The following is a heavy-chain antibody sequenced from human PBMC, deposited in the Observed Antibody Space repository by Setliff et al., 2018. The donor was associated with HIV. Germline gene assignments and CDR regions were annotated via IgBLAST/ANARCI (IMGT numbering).Heavy chain of an antibody. CDR3: ARETMYDSRGYLSHYFDY. D-gene: IGHD3-22*01. Sequence: GGSLRLSCAASGFTFSTYAMGWVRQAPGKGLEWVSSISGSGSSTYYIDSVKGRFTISRDNSRNTLYLQMNGLRAEDTAVYYCARETMYDSRGYLSHYFDYWGQGTPVTVSS. V-gene: IGHV3-23*01. J-gene: IGHJ4*02. CDR2: ISGSGSST. CDR1: GFTFSTYA.